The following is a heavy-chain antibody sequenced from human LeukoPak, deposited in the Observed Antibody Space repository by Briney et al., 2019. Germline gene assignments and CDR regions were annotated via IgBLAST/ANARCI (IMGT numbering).Heavy chain of an antibody. V-gene: IGHV3-53*01. CDR3: ARERIVGVIYYFDY. CDR1: GFTVSSNY. Sequence: GGSLRLSCAASGFTVSSNYMSWVRQAPGKGLEWVSVIYSDNNTDYADSVKGRFTISRDNSKNTLYLQMNSLRAEGTAVYYCARERIVGVIYYFDYWGQGTLVTVSS. J-gene: IGHJ4*02. CDR2: IYSDNNT. D-gene: IGHD1-26*01.